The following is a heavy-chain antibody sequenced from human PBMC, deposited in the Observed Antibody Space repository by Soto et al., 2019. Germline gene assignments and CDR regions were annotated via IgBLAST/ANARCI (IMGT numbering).Heavy chain of an antibody. Sequence: QVPLVQSGAEVKKPGASVKVSCKASGYTFTYYGIHWVRQAPGQRLEWMGWINAGNGNTKYSQKLQGRVTINTDTSANTAYMELSSLRSEDTAVYYCARSGYSSGWYHWYFDFWGRGTLVTVSS. CDR1: GYTFTYYG. D-gene: IGHD6-19*01. CDR2: INAGNGNT. V-gene: IGHV1-3*01. J-gene: IGHJ2*01. CDR3: ARSGYSSGWYHWYFDF.